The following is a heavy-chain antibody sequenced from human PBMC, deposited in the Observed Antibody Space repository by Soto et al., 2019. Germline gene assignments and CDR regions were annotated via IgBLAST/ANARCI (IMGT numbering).Heavy chain of an antibody. V-gene: IGHV4-39*01. CDR3: ARLSRALYGLYDFDY. D-gene: IGHD3-10*01. CDR1: GGSICSSSYY. J-gene: IGHJ4*02. Sequence: QLQLQESGPGLVKPSETLSLTCTVSGGSICSSSYYWGWIRQPPGKGLEWIGSIYYSGSTYYNPSLKSRVTISVDTSKKQFSLKLSSVTAADTAVYYCARLSRALYGLYDFDYWGQGTLVTVSS. CDR2: IYYSGST.